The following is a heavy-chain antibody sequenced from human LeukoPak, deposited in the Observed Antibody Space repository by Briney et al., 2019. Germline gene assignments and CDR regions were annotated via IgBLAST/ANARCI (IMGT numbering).Heavy chain of an antibody. V-gene: IGHV4-31*03. CDR2: IYYSGST. D-gene: IGHD6-13*01. CDR1: GGSISSGGYS. Sequence: SQTLSLTCTVSGGSISSGGYSWSWIRQHPGKGLEWIGYIYYSGSTYYNPSLKSRVTISVDTSKNQFSLKLSSVTAADTAVYYCASAGIAAAGYYFDYWGQGTLVTVSS. J-gene: IGHJ4*02. CDR3: ASAGIAAAGYYFDY.